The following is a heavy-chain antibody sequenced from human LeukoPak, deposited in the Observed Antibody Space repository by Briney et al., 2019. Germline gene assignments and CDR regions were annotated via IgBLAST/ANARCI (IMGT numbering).Heavy chain of an antibody. J-gene: IGHJ6*03. CDR1: GGSISSYY. CDR2: IYHSGST. D-gene: IGHD6-6*01. Sequence: PSETLSLTCTVSGGSISSYYWSWIRQPPGKGLEWIGYIYHSGSTNYNPSLKSRVTISVDTSKNQFSLKLSSVTAADTAVYYCARGRISSSSWDYYYYYMDVWGKGTTVTVSS. CDR3: ARGRISSSSWDYYYYYMDV. V-gene: IGHV4-4*09.